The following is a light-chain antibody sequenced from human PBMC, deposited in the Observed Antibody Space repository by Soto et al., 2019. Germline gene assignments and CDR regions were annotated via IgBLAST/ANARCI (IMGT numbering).Light chain of an antibody. Sequence: DIQMTQSPSSLSASVGDRVTITCRASQSISSYLNWYQQKPGKAPKLLIYAASSLQSGVPSRFLGSGSGTYFTLTISRLQPEDFATYYWQQSYSTPFTFGPGTKVDI. CDR2: AAS. CDR3: QQSYSTPFT. V-gene: IGKV1-39*01. CDR1: QSISSY. J-gene: IGKJ3*01.